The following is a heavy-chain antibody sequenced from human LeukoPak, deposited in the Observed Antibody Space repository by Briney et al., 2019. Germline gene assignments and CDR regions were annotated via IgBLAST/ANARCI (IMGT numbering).Heavy chain of an antibody. CDR1: GFTFNSFG. Sequence: GRSLRLSCAASGFTFNSFGMHWVRQAPGKGLEWVAVISYDGSNKYFADSVKGRFTISRDNSKNTLYLQMNSLRAEDTAVYYCARGPQSYSSSHYFDYWGQGTLVTVSS. J-gene: IGHJ4*02. CDR2: ISYDGSNK. CDR3: ARGPQSYSSSHYFDY. V-gene: IGHV3-30*03. D-gene: IGHD6-13*01.